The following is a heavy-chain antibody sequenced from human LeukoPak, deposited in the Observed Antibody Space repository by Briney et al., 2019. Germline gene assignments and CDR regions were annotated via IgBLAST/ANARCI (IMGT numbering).Heavy chain of an antibody. D-gene: IGHD1-26*01. CDR1: GFTFSSYG. CDR2: IWYDGSNK. J-gene: IGHJ6*02. Sequence: PGGSLGLSCAASGFTFSSYGMHWVRQAPGKGLEWVAVIWYDGSNKYYGDSVKGRFTISRDNSKNTLYLQMNSLRAEDTAVYYCARESYCDTYYYYYGMDVWGQGTTVTVSS. CDR3: ARESYCDTYYYYYGMDV. V-gene: IGHV3-33*01.